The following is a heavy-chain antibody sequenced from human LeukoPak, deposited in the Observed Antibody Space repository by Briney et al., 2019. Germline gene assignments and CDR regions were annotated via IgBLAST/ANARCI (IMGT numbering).Heavy chain of an antibody. Sequence: SGRSLRLSCAASGFTFSSYAMHWVRQAPGKGLEWVSSISSSSSYIYYADSVKGRFTISRDNAKNSLYLQMNSLRAEDTAVYYCARDTSLRRNDAFDIWGQGTMVTVSS. V-gene: IGHV3-21*01. CDR3: ARDTSLRRNDAFDI. J-gene: IGHJ3*02. CDR1: GFTFSSYA. D-gene: IGHD3-10*01. CDR2: ISSSSSYI.